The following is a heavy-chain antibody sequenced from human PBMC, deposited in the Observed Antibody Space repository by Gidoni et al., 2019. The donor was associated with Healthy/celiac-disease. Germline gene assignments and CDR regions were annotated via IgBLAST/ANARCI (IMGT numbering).Heavy chain of an antibody. V-gene: IGHV3-11*01. D-gene: IGHD3-16*01. J-gene: IGHJ3*02. CDR1: GITFSDYY. Sequence: QVQLVESGGGLVKPGGSWRPSCAASGITFSDYYMSWIRQAPGKGLEWVSYISSSGSTIYYADSVKGRFTISRDNAKNSLYLQMNSLRAEDTAVYYCASHYVPHDAFDIWGQGTMVTVSS. CDR2: ISSSGSTI. CDR3: ASHYVPHDAFDI.